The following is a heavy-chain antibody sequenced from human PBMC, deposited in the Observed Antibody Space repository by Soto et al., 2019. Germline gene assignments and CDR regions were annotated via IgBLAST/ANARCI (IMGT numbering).Heavy chain of an antibody. V-gene: IGHV1-69*13. J-gene: IGHJ4*02. CDR3: ARQFDSDTSGYYYDY. Sequence: VASVKVSCKASGGTFSTNAISWVRQAPGQGLEWMGGIIPIFGTANYAQKFQGRVTITADESTSTAYMELSSLRSEDTAVYYCARQFDSDTSGYYYDYWGQGTLVTVSS. D-gene: IGHD3-22*01. CDR1: GGTFSTNA. CDR2: IIPIFGTA.